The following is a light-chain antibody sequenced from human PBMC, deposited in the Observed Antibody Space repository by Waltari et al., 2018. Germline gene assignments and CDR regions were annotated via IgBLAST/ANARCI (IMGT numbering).Light chain of an antibody. Sequence: QSALTQPASVSGSPGQSITISCTGTSSNIGSYDLISWYHQRPGKAPKLIIYEATKRSSVVSDRFSASTSGNTASLTISGLLPEDESDYYCCSYAGDNTFLFGSGTKVTV. CDR1: SSNIGSYDL. V-gene: IGLV2-23*01. CDR3: CSYAGDNTFL. J-gene: IGLJ1*01. CDR2: EAT.